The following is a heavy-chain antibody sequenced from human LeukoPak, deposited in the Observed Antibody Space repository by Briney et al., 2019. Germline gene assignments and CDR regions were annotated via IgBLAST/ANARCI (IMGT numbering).Heavy chain of an antibody. CDR2: IIPILGIA. D-gene: IGHD6-13*01. Sequence: GASVKVSCKASGGTFSSYAISWVRQAPGQGLEWMGRIIPILGIANYAQKFQGRVTITADKSTSTAYMELSSLRSEDTAVYYCARGTYQYSSSWYGRGDFQHWGQGTLVTVSS. CDR3: ARGTYQYSSSWYGRGDFQH. CDR1: GGTFSSYA. V-gene: IGHV1-69*04. J-gene: IGHJ1*01.